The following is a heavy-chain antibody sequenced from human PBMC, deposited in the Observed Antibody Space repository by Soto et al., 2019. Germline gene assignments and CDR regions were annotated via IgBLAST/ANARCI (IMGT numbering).Heavy chain of an antibody. J-gene: IGHJ4*02. CDR1: VGAVSSCSYY. D-gene: IGHD5-12*01. Sequence: PSEALSLPCTVSVGAVSSCSYYWRWILQPPVKGLEWIGYIYYSGSTNYNPSLKSRVTISVDTSRNQFSLKLTSVTAADTAVYYCARDSKRGYSGYDKLDYWGQGTLVTVSS. CDR3: ARDSKRGYSGYDKLDY. V-gene: IGHV4-61*01. CDR2: IYYSGST.